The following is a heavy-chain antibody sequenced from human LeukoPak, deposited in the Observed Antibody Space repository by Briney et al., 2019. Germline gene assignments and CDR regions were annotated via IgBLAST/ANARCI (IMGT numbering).Heavy chain of an antibody. CDR2: ISGSGGST. D-gene: IGHD6-13*01. Sequence: PGGSLRLSCAASGFTFSSYAMSWVRQAPGKGLEWVSAISGSGGSTYYADSVKGRFTISRDNSKNTLYLQMNSLRAEDTAVYYCAKDHSSRWTSEGAFDIWGQGTMVTVSS. CDR3: AKDHSSRWTSEGAFDI. CDR1: GFTFSSYA. V-gene: IGHV3-23*01. J-gene: IGHJ3*02.